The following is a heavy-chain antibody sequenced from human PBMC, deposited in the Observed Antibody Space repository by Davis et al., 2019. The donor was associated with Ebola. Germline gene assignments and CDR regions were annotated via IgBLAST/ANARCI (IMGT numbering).Heavy chain of an antibody. V-gene: IGHV3-30-3*01. CDR1: GGSISSGG. CDR3: ARALAEGDFYYYYYGMDV. J-gene: IGHJ6*02. CDR2: ISYDGSNK. D-gene: IGHD3-3*02. Sequence: LSLTCTVSGGSISSGGYYWSWVRQAPGKGLEWVAVISYDGSNKYYADSVKGRFTISRDNAKNSLYLQMNSLRAEDTAVYYCARALAEGDFYYYYYGMDVWGQGTTVTVSS.